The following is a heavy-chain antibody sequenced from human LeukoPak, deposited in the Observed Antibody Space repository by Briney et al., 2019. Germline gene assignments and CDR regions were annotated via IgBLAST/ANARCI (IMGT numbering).Heavy chain of an antibody. J-gene: IGHJ4*02. CDR3: TRALDISGYFYPFDY. CDR1: GFSLSDHF. Sequence: GGSLRLSCAASGFSLSDHFVDWVRQAPGKGLEWVGRSRNKARSYTTEYAAAVKGRFTISRDDSQNSLYLQMNSLKTEDTAVYYCTRALDISGYFYPFDYWGQGTLVTVSS. V-gene: IGHV3-72*01. CDR2: SRNKARSYTT. D-gene: IGHD3-22*01.